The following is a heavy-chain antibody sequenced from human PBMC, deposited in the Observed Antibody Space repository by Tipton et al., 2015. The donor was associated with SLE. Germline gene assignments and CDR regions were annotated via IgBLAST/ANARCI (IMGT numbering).Heavy chain of an antibody. Sequence: GSLRLSCAASGFTFSSYGMHWVRQAPGTGLEWVAFIRSDGSNKYYADSVKGRFTISRDNSKNTLYLQMNSLRAEDTAVYYCARDRDAHDWGQGTLVTVSS. CDR2: IRSDGSNK. D-gene: IGHD3-10*01. CDR3: ARDRDAHD. CDR1: GFTFSSYG. J-gene: IGHJ4*02. V-gene: IGHV3-30*02.